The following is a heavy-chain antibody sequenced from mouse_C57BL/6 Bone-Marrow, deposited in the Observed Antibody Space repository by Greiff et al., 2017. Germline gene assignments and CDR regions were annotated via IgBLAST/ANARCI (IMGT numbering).Heavy chain of an antibody. CDR2: IYPGSGNT. Sequence: VQLQQSGPELVKPGASVKISCKASGYSFTSYYIHWVKQRPGQGLEWIGWIYPGSGNTKYNEKFKGKATLTADTSSSTAYMQLSSLTSEDSAVYYCASFTTVVPGDYWGQGTTLTVSS. V-gene: IGHV1-66*01. CDR3: ASFTTVVPGDY. J-gene: IGHJ2*01. CDR1: GYSFTSYY. D-gene: IGHD1-1*01.